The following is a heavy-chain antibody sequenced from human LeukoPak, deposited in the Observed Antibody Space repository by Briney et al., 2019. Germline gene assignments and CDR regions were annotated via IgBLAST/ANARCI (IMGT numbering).Heavy chain of an antibody. Sequence: GGSLRLSCAASGFTVSTNYMSWVRQAPGKGLEWVSVIYSDGTTYYADSVKGRFTISRDNSKNTLNLQMNSLRAEDTAVYYCAGGPWNSYVYYLYLDYWGQGTLVTVSA. D-gene: IGHD3-22*01. CDR1: GFTVSTNY. CDR2: IYSDGTT. J-gene: IGHJ4*02. CDR3: AGGPWNSYVYYLYLDY. V-gene: IGHV3-66*02.